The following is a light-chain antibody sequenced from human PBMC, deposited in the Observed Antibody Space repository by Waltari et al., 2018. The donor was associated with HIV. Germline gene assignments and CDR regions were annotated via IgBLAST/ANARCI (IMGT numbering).Light chain of an antibody. CDR2: TAS. CDR1: QNISSY. V-gene: IGKV1-39*01. CDR3: QQSYSTPLT. J-gene: IGKJ4*01. Sequence: DIQMTQSPSSMFASVGDRVTASCRANQNISSYLIWYQQRPGKAPRLLIYTASTLQRGVPPRFSGSGSGTDFTLSITSLQPEDFATYYCQQSYSTPLTFGGGTRVEIK.